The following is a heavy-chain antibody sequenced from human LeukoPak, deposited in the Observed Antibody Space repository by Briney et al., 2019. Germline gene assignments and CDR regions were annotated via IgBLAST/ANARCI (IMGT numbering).Heavy chain of an antibody. CDR1: GFTFSSYW. CDR2: IKQDGSEK. Sequence: PGGSLRLSCAASGFTFSSYWMSWVRQAPGKGLEWVANIKQDGSEKYYVDSVKGRFTISRDNAKNSLYLQMNSLRAEDTAVYYCARACLAYYYDSSGYCRFDYWGQGTLVTVSS. CDR3: ARACLAYYYDSSGYCRFDY. J-gene: IGHJ4*02. D-gene: IGHD3-22*01. V-gene: IGHV3-7*01.